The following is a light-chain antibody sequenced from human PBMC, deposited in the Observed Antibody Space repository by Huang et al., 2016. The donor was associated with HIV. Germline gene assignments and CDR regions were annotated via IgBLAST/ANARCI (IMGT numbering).Light chain of an antibody. CDR3: QQYNNWPPLT. CDR1: HSVSTN. V-gene: IGKV3-15*01. CDR2: GTS. J-gene: IGKJ4*01. Sequence: EIVMTQSPATLSVSPGERATLSCRASHSVSTNLAWYQQKAGQAPRLLMYGTSTRATGVPARVRGSGSGTEFTLTISSLQSEDFAVYYCQQYNNWPPLTFGGGTRVEIK.